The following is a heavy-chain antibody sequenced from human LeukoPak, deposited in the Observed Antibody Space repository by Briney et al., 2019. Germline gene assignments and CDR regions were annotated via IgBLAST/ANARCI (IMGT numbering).Heavy chain of an antibody. CDR1: DDSITTDYY. J-gene: IGHJ5*02. Sequence: SETLSLTCVVSDDSITTDYYWAWIRQPPGKELEWIGSIYHSGSTYYNPSLKSRVTISVHTSKSQFSLRLTSVTAADTAMYYCAREGSTSGTNWFAPWGQGTLVTVSS. CDR3: AREGSTSGTNWFAP. D-gene: IGHD3-10*01. V-gene: IGHV4-38-2*02. CDR2: IYHSGST.